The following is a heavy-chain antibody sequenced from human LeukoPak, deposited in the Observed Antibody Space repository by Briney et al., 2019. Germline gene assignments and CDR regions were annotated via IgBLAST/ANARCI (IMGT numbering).Heavy chain of an antibody. CDR2: IKIDGSST. CDR3: AKEYSRSPDDAFDN. D-gene: IGHD6-6*01. J-gene: IGHJ3*02. Sequence: PGGSLRLSCAASGFIFSTYWMHWVRQAPGKGLVWVSRIKIDGSSTSYADSVKGRFTISRDNAKNTLYLQMNSLRAEDTAVYYCAKEYSRSPDDAFDNWGQGTMVTVSS. V-gene: IGHV3-74*01. CDR1: GFIFSTYW.